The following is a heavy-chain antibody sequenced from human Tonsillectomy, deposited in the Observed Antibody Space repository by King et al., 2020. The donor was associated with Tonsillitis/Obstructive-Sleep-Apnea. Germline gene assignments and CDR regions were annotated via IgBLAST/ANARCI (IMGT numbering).Heavy chain of an antibody. CDR3: ARVTVATGHYYFEY. D-gene: IGHD5-12*01. J-gene: IGHJ4*02. Sequence: QLVQSGGGLVQPGGSLRLACAASGFTLSDHYMDWVRQAPWKGLEWVVRTRNKANSYTTEYAASVKGRFFISRDDSESTLYLQVNSLKSEDTAVYYCARVTVATGHYYFEYWGQGILVTVSS. CDR2: TRNKANSYTT. CDR1: GFTLSDHY. V-gene: IGHV3-72*01.